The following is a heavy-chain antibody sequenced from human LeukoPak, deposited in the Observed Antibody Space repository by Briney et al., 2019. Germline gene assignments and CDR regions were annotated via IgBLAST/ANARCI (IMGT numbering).Heavy chain of an antibody. D-gene: IGHD2-15*01. Sequence: GGSLRLSCAASGFTFSSYRMNWVRQAPGKGLEWVSYISSSSRTIYYADSVKGRFTISRDNAKNSLYLQMNSLRAEDTAVYYCGLRIFSWAQGTMVTVSS. CDR3: GLRIFS. CDR1: GFTFSSYR. V-gene: IGHV3-48*01. CDR2: ISSSSRTI. J-gene: IGHJ3*01.